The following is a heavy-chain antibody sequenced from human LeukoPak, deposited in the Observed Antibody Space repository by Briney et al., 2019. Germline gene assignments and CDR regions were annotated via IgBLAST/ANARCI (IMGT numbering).Heavy chain of an antibody. CDR1: GVSFSGYY. D-gene: IGHD3/OR15-3a*01. Sequence: PSETLSLTCTVYGVSFSGYYWSWIRQAPGKGLEWVANIKEDGSEKYYVDSVRGRFTISRDNAKNSLSLQMNSLRAEDTAVYYCARDRTRNDYWGQGALVTVSS. CDR3: ARDRTRNDY. J-gene: IGHJ4*02. CDR2: IKEDGSEK. V-gene: IGHV3-7*01.